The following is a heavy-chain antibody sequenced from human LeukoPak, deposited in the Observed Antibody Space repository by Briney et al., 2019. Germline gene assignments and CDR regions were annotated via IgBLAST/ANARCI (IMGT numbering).Heavy chain of an antibody. D-gene: IGHD4-17*01. CDR1: GGSISSYY. CDR2: IYYSGST. Sequence: PSETLSLTCTVSGGSISSYYWSWIRQPPGKGLEWIGYIYYSGSTNYNPSLKSRVTISGDTSKNQLSLKMNSVTAADTAVYYCARFDYGDHYFGYWGQGTLVTVSS. V-gene: IGHV4-59*01. CDR3: ARFDYGDHYFGY. J-gene: IGHJ4*02.